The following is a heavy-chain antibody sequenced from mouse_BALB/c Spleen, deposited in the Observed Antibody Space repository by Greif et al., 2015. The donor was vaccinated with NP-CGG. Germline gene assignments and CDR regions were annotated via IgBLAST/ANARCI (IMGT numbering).Heavy chain of an antibody. Sequence: EVKLMESGGGLVKPGGSLKLSCAASGFTFSDYYMYWVRQTPEKRLEWVATISDGGSYTYYPDSVKGRFTTSRDNAKNNLYLQMSSLKSEDTAMYYCAREGTGAYWGQGTLVTVPA. CDR3: AREGTGAY. D-gene: IGHD3-3*01. J-gene: IGHJ3*01. V-gene: IGHV5-4*02. CDR2: ISDGGSYT. CDR1: GFTFSDYY.